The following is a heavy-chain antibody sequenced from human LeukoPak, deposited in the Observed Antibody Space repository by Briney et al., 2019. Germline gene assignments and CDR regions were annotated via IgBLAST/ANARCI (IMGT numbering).Heavy chain of an antibody. CDR2: IYYSGST. J-gene: IGHJ4*02. V-gene: IGHV4-39*07. CDR3: ARVGYDFWSGYPYYFDY. Sequence: SETLSLTCTVSGGSISSSSYYWSWIRQPPGKGLEWIGSIYYSGSTYYNPSLKSRVTISVDTSKNQFSLKLSSVTAADTAVYYCARVGYDFWSGYPYYFDYWGQGTLVTVSS. CDR1: GGSISSSSYY. D-gene: IGHD3-3*01.